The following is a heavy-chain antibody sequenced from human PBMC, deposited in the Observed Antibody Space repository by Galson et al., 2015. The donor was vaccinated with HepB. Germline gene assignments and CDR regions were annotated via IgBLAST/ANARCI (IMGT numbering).Heavy chain of an antibody. J-gene: IGHJ6*02. D-gene: IGHD3-10*01. V-gene: IGHV4-38-2*02. Sequence: QVQLQESGPGLVKPSETLSLTCAVSGYSISSGYYWGWIRQPPGKGLEWIGSIYHSGSTYYTPSLKSRVTLSIDKSKNLFSLKMSSVTAADTAVYYCARERRVVQHYHYGMDVWGQGTTVTVSS. CDR1: GYSISSGYY. CDR2: IYHSGST. CDR3: ARERRVVQHYHYGMDV.